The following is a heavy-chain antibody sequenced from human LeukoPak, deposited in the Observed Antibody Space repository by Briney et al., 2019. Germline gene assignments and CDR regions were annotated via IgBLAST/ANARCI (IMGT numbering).Heavy chain of an antibody. V-gene: IGHV3-74*01. CDR1: GFTFCNNW. D-gene: IGHD4-11*01. J-gene: IGHJ4*02. Sequence: GGSLRLSCAASGFTFCNNWMHWVRQAPGKGLVWVSHINTDGSTTGYADSVKGRFTISRDNSKNTVYLQMNSLRGEDTAVYYCARGGVAVTTVRYYFDYWGQGTLVTVSS. CDR2: INTDGSTT. CDR3: ARGGVAVTTVRYYFDY.